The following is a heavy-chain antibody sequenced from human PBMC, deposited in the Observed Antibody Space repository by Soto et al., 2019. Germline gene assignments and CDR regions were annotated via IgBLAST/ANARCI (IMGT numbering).Heavy chain of an antibody. CDR3: ARDRPAFKSFGSGMAV. J-gene: IGHJ6*02. CDR2: IFYSGST. V-gene: IGHV4-31*03. CDR1: GGAINNRDYY. D-gene: IGHD3-16*01. Sequence: QVQLQESGPGLVKPSQTLSLTCSVSGGAINNRDYYWSWIRQHPGKALEWIGNIFYSGSTDSNPSLKGRLTISIDTSKNEFSLKLTSVTAVDTAVYYCARDRPAFKSFGSGMAVWAKGPRSPSP.